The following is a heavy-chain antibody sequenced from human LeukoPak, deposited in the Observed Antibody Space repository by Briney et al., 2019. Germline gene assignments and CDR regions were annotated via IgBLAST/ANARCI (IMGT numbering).Heavy chain of an antibody. CDR1: GGSISSYY. D-gene: IGHD6-19*01. CDR2: IYTSGST. J-gene: IGHJ4*02. V-gene: IGHV4-4*07. Sequence: SETLSLTCTVSGGSISSYYWSWIRQPAGKGLEWIGRIYTSGSTNYNPSLKSRVTMSVDTSKDQFSLKLSSVTAADTAVYYCARELASGWLIDYWGQGTLVTVSS. CDR3: ARELASGWLIDY.